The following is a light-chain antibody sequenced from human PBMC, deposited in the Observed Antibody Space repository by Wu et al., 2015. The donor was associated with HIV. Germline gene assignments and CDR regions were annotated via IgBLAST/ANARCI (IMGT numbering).Light chain of an antibody. CDR1: QSVTYY. CDR2: DVS. Sequence: EIVLTQSPATLSLSPGERATLSCRASQSVTYYLAWYQQKPGQALRLLIHDVSSRASGIPARFSGRGSGTNFTLTIGNLEPEDFEFYYCQQGRNWPLTFGQGTRLEIK. V-gene: IGKV3-11*01. CDR3: QQGRNWPLT. J-gene: IGKJ5*01.